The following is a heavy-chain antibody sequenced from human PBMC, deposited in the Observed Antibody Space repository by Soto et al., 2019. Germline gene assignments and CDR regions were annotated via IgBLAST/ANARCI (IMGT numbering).Heavy chain of an antibody. CDR2: IYYSGTT. Sequence: QVQLQESGPGLVRPSENLSLICTVSGGSISSYYWSWIRQPPGKGLEWIGYIYYSGTTRYNPSLKSRVTISVDTSKNQFSLKLSSLTAADTAVYHCARHVPYCSDSSHCAYGLDVWGQGTTVTVSS. V-gene: IGHV4-59*08. CDR1: GGSISSYY. CDR3: ARHVPYCSDSSHCAYGLDV. J-gene: IGHJ6*02. D-gene: IGHD2-15*01.